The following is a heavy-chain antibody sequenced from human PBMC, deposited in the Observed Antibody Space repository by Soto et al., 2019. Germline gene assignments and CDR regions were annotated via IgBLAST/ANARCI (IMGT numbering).Heavy chain of an antibody. CDR3: ASCERFPRVGVDYYALDV. CDR2: MSFDGNHQ. CDR1: GFTINRND. J-gene: IGHJ6*02. D-gene: IGHD3-3*01. Sequence: QVHLVESGGGVVQPGGSLRLSGEASGFTINRNDRYWVRQAQGKGLEWVAVMSFDGNHQHYADSVKGRFTISRDNSKNTLSLEMNSLRRDDTAVYYCASCERFPRVGVDYYALDVWGQGTTVIVSS. V-gene: IGHV3-30*03.